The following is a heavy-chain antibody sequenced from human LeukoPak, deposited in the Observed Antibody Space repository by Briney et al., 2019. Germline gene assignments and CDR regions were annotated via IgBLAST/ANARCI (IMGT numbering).Heavy chain of an antibody. Sequence: SETLSLTCAVSGYSISSGYYWGWIRQPPGKGLEWIGSIYHSGSTYYNPSLKSRVTISVDTSKNQFSLKLSSVTAADTAVYYCARPGGAFALDYWGQGTLVTVSS. CDR2: IYHSGST. J-gene: IGHJ4*02. V-gene: IGHV4-38-2*01. CDR3: ARPGGAFALDY. CDR1: GYSISSGYY. D-gene: IGHD3-10*01.